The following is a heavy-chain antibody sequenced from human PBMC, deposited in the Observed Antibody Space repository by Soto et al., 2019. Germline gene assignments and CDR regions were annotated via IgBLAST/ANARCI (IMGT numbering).Heavy chain of an antibody. D-gene: IGHD3-22*01. J-gene: IGHJ4*02. V-gene: IGHV4-30-4*01. Sequence: PSETLSLTCTVSGGSISSGDYYWSWIRQPPGKGLEWIGYIYYSGSTYYNPSLKSRVTISVDTSKNQFSLKLSSVTAADTAVYYCARDEKLDSSGYYLDYWGQGTLVTVSS. CDR3: ARDEKLDSSGYYLDY. CDR2: IYYSGST. CDR1: GGSISSGDYY.